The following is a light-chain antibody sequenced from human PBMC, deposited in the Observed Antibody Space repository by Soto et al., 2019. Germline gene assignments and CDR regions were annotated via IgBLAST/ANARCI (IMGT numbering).Light chain of an antibody. CDR3: QQYNIWPPWT. V-gene: IGKV3-15*01. J-gene: IGKJ1*01. CDR2: GAS. CDR1: QSVSYY. Sequence: EIVLTQSPATLSLSPGERATLSCRASQSVSYYLAWYQQRPGQAPRLLIYGASTRATGVPARFSGSGSGTDFTLTISSLQSEDFAVYYCQQYNIWPPWTFGQGTKVDIK.